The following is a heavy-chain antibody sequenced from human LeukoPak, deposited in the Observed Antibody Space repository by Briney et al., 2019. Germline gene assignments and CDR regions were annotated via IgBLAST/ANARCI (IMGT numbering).Heavy chain of an antibody. V-gene: IGHV4-59*01. CDR3: ARVPRGGYSYSNWFDP. D-gene: IGHD5-18*01. J-gene: IGHJ5*02. CDR2: IYYSGST. Sequence: SETLSLTCTVSGGSINSYYWSWIRQPPGKGLEWIGYIYYSGSTNYNPSLKSRVTISVDTSKNQFSLKLSSVTAADTAVYYCARVPRGGYSYSNWFDPWGQGTLVTVSS. CDR1: GGSINSYY.